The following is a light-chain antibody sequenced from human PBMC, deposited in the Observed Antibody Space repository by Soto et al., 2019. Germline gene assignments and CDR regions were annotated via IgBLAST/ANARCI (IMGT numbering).Light chain of an antibody. CDR3: QQYNNWPPWT. CDR1: QSVSSSY. V-gene: IGKV3-15*01. J-gene: IGKJ1*01. CDR2: GAF. Sequence: EIVLTQSPGTLSLSTGERATLSCRASQSVSSSYLAWYQQKPGQAPRLLIYGAFTRATGIPARFSGSGSGTEFTLTISSLQSEDFAVYYCQQYNNWPPWTFGQGTKV.